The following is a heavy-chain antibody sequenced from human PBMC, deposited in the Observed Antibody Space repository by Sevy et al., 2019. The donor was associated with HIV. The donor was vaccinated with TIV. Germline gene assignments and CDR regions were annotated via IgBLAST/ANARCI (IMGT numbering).Heavy chain of an antibody. Sequence: GGSLRLSCAASGFTFRTYSVNWVRQAPGKGLEWLSSISDDSRYIYYSDSVKGRFTISRANAKNLLYLQMNNLRVEDTAIYYCARDFTIFGVFSGIDYWGQGNLVTVSS. V-gene: IGHV3-21*04. J-gene: IGHJ4*02. CDR2: ISDDSRYI. D-gene: IGHD3-3*01. CDR3: ARDFTIFGVFSGIDY. CDR1: GFTFRTYS.